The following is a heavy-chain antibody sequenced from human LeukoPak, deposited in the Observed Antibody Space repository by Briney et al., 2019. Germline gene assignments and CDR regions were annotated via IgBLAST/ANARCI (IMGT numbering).Heavy chain of an antibody. D-gene: IGHD1-26*01. CDR3: ARAEVDNWFDP. J-gene: IGHJ5*02. V-gene: IGHV3-11*01. CDR1: GFTFSDYY. Sequence: GGPLRFSCAASGFTFSDYYMSWIRQAPGKGLEWVSYISSSGSTIYYADSVKGRFTISRDNAKNSLYLQMNSLRAEDTAVYYCARAEVDNWFDPWGQGTLVTVSS. CDR2: ISSSGSTI.